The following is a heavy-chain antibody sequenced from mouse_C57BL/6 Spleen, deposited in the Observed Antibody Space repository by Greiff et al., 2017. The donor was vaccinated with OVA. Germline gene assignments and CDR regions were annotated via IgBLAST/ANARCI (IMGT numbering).Heavy chain of an antibody. Sequence: EVMLVESGGGLVKPGGSLKLSCAASGFTFSDYGMHWVRQAPEKGLEWVAYISSGSSTFYYADTVKGRFTISRDNAKNTLFLQMTSLRSEDTAMYYCATYYYGSSPFAYWGQGTLVTVSA. V-gene: IGHV5-17*01. CDR1: GFTFSDYG. CDR3: ATYYYGSSPFAY. CDR2: ISSGSSTF. D-gene: IGHD1-1*01. J-gene: IGHJ3*01.